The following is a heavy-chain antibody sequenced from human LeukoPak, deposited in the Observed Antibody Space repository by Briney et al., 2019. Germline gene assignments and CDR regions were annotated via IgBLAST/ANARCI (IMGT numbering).Heavy chain of an antibody. Sequence: PGGSLRLSCAASGFTFNNYATSWVRQAPGKGLEWASGLGGSGGSINYADSVKGRFTISRDNSKNTLYLQMNSLRAEDTAVYWCAKGVDGYCSSDSCYAYDCWGQGTLVTVSS. CDR3: AKGVDGYCSSDSCYAYDC. CDR2: LGGSGGSI. CDR1: GFTFNNYA. V-gene: IGHV3-23*01. J-gene: IGHJ4*02. D-gene: IGHD2-2*01.